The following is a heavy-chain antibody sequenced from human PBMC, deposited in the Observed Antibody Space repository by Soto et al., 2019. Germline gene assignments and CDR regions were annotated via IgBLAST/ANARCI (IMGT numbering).Heavy chain of an antibody. V-gene: IGHV1-2*02. J-gene: IGHJ5*02. CDR2: INPNSGGT. Sequence: ASVKVSCKTSGYTFTGYFMHWVRQAPGQGLEWMGWINPNSGGTHYAQSFLGRVTMTRDTSISTVYMELSRLRSDDTAVYFCARAKGNCTDTQCSRPWFDPWGQGTQVTVSS. CDR1: GYTFTGYF. CDR3: ARAKGNCTDTQCSRPWFDP. D-gene: IGHD2-8*02.